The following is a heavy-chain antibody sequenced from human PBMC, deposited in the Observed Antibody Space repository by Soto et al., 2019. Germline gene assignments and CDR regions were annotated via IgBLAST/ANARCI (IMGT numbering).Heavy chain of an antibody. CDR1: GGSISSSSYY. V-gene: IGHV4-39*01. Sequence: QLRLQEAGPGLVKPSETLSLTCTVSGGSISSSSYYWGWIRQPPGKGPEWIGAIYYNGNTYYNPSLKSRVTMSVDTSTRQCSLKLSSATAADTAMYYCARQTGVFGHYFDYWGQGTLVTVSS. CDR2: IYYNGNT. D-gene: IGHD3-16*01. J-gene: IGHJ4*02. CDR3: ARQTGVFGHYFDY.